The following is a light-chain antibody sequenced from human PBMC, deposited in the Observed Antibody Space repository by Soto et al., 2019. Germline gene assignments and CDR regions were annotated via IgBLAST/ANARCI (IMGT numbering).Light chain of an antibody. V-gene: IGLV2-11*01. Sequence: QSALTQPRSVSGSPGQSVTISCTGTSSDVGGYNYVSWYQQHPGKAPKLMIYDVSKRPSGVPDRFSGSKSGNTASLTISGLQAEDEADYYCCSYAGSYTSPYVFGTGTKLNVL. J-gene: IGLJ1*01. CDR2: DVS. CDR1: SSDVGGYNY. CDR3: CSYAGSYTSPYV.